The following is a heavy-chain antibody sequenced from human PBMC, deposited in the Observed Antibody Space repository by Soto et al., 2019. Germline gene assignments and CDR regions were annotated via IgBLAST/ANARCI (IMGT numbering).Heavy chain of an antibody. J-gene: IGHJ5*02. Sequence: PSETLSLTCTVSGGSISDISYCWGWIRQPPGKGLQWIGCMFYSGATYYNPSLKNRVTLSVETSNNEFSLKLVSVTAPDTAVYYCARHKSGSDWLDPWGQGTLVTVSS. CDR3: ARHKSGSDWLDP. CDR2: MFYSGAT. V-gene: IGHV4-39*01. D-gene: IGHD2-15*01. CDR1: GGSISDISYC.